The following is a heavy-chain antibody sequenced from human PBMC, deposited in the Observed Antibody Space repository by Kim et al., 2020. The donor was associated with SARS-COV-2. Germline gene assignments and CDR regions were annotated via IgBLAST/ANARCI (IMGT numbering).Heavy chain of an antibody. CDR2: ISYDGSNE. D-gene: IGHD3-10*01. J-gene: IGHJ3*01. V-gene: IGHV3-30*04. CDR3: ASKNPYGSGSYWDELDV. CDR1: GFTFSNYA. Sequence: GGSLRLSCAASGFTFSNYAMHWVRQAPGKGLEWVAVISYDGSNEYYADSVKGRFTISRDNSKNTLYLQINSLRAEDTAVYYCASKNPYGSGSYWDELDV.